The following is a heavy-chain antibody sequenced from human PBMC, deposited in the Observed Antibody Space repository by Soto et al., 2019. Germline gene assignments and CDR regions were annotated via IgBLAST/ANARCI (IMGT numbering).Heavy chain of an antibody. Sequence: EVQLLESGGGLVQPGGSVRLSCGASGFTFSSYTMSWVRQAPGKGLEWVSAISGNGADTKYAESVRGRFTISRDNSKDTLYLKMSSLGADDTAVYYCGKERLGRSWFVCNYWGQGIVVTVSS. CDR1: GFTFSSYT. CDR3: GKERLGRSWFVCNY. J-gene: IGHJ4*02. CDR2: ISGNGADT. V-gene: IGHV3-23*01. D-gene: IGHD3-9*01.